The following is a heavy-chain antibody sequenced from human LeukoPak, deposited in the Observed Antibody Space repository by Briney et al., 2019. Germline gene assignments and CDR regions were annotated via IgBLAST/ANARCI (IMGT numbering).Heavy chain of an antibody. CDR2: IVTNYGTT. V-gene: IGHV1-69*01. CDR3: ARDRSPYCGGDCYEPLDY. CDR1: GGTFSNYA. J-gene: IGHJ4*02. Sequence: ASVKVSCKASGGTFSNYAISWVRQAPGQGLEWMGGIVTNYGTTNYAQKYQGRVTITADESTTTVYMELSSLRSEDTAVYYCARDRSPYCGGDCYEPLDYWGQGTLVTVSS. D-gene: IGHD2-21*02.